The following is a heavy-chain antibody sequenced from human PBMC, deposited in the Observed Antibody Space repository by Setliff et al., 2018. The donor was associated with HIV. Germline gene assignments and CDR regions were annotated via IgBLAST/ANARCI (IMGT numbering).Heavy chain of an antibody. J-gene: IGHJ6*02. Sequence: PGGSLRLSCAASGFTVSSNEMSWVRQAPGKGLEWVSSISGGSTYSADSRKGRFTISRDNSKNTLHLQMNSLRAEDTAVYYCAKDNDYVWGSFSAASKGRYGMDVWGQGTTVTSP. D-gene: IGHD3-16*01. CDR3: AKDNDYVWGSFSAASKGRYGMDV. V-gene: IGHV3-66*01. CDR2: ISGGST. CDR1: GFTVSSNE.